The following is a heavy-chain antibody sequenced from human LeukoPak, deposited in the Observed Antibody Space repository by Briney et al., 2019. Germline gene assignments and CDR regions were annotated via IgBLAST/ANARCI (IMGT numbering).Heavy chain of an antibody. V-gene: IGHV3-23*01. Sequence: GGSLRLSCAASGFTFSSYAMSWVRQAPGKGLEWVSAISGSGGSTYYADSVKGRFTISRDNSKNTLYLQMNSLRAEDTAVYYCARDYDDFWSGSDAFDIWGQGTMVTVSS. CDR2: ISGSGGST. D-gene: IGHD3-3*01. CDR1: GFTFSSYA. J-gene: IGHJ3*02. CDR3: ARDYDDFWSGSDAFDI.